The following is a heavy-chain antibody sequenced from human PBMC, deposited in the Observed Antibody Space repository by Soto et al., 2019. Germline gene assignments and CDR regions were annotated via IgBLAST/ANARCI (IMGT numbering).Heavy chain of an antibody. Sequence: PGGSLRLSCAAPGFTFSSYAMSWVRQAPGKGLEWVSAISGSGVSTYYADSVKGRFTISRDNSKNTLYLQMNSLRAEDTAVYYCAREAVRSGYYFEPLDYWGQGTLVTVSS. CDR3: AREAVRSGYYFEPLDY. V-gene: IGHV3-23*01. D-gene: IGHD3-22*01. CDR2: ISGSGVST. CDR1: GFTFSSYA. J-gene: IGHJ4*02.